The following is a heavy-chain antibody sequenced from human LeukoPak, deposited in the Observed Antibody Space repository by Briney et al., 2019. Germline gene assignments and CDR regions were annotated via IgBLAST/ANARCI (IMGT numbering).Heavy chain of an antibody. CDR2: IYISGST. V-gene: IGHV4-61*02. D-gene: IGHD1-26*01. CDR3: ARDMSGSSSLGSNIDY. CDR1: GGSISSGSHY. Sequence: SQTLSLTCTVSGGSISSGSHYWSWLRQPAGKGLEWIGRIYISGSTNYNPSLKNRVTISVDTSKNQFSLKLNSVTAADTAVYYCARDMSGSSSLGSNIDYWGQGTLVTVSS. J-gene: IGHJ4*02.